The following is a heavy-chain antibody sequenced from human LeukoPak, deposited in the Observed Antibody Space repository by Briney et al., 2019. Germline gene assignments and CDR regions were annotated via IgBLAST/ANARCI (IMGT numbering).Heavy chain of an antibody. CDR2: MRPRYGNT. V-gene: IGHV1-8*03. CDR1: GYTFIIYE. J-gene: IGHJ4*02. Sequence: ASVKVSCKASGYTFIIYEIQWVGQAPGQGLEWVGWMRPRYGNTAYAQSFQGRVTITRDTSIDTVYMELSGLRSEDTAVYYCARVGAGEGGIDYWAQGTLITVSS. CDR3: ARVGAGEGGIDY. D-gene: IGHD3-10*01.